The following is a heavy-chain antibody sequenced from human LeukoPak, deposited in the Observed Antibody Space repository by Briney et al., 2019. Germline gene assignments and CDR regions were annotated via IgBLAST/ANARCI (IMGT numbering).Heavy chain of an antibody. Sequence: GASVKVSCKASGGTFSSYAISWVRQAPGQGLEWMGGIIPIFGTANYAQKFQGRVTITTDESTSTAYMELSSLRSEDTAVYYCAGGRATKHKSNCSSTSCYRRTPLSRETVQYYYYYMDVWGKGTTVTVSS. D-gene: IGHD2-2*02. V-gene: IGHV1-69*05. CDR1: GGTFSSYA. J-gene: IGHJ6*03. CDR2: IIPIFGTA. CDR3: AGGRATKHKSNCSSTSCYRRTPLSRETVQYYYYYMDV.